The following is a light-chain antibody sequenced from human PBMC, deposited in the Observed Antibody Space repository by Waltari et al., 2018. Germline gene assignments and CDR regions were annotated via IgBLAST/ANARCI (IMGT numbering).Light chain of an antibody. J-gene: IGLJ3*02. Sequence: QSVLTQPPSVSAAPGQRTTISCSGSPSNTGDTYFSWFQLLPGTAPKHLIYGNNKRPSGIPDRFSGSHSGTLATLNIAGLQTGDEADYYCGTWHSGLWVFGGGTKVTVL. CDR1: PSNTGDTY. CDR2: GNN. V-gene: IGLV1-51*01. CDR3: GTWHSGLWV.